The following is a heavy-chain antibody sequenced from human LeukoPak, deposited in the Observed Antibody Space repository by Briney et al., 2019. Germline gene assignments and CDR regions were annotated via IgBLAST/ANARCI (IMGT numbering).Heavy chain of an antibody. V-gene: IGHV3-73*01. CDR1: GLTSCVST. CDR3: SRHEALPGDY. D-gene: IGHD2-21*02. Sequence: SPCLSCAVSGLTSCVSTIEGVPHASREGVGWVCRIRDKAYNYATAYAASVKARFTISRDDSKNTAYWQMNSLKTEDTAVYYCSRHEALPGDYWGQGTLVTVSS. J-gene: IGHJ4*02. CDR2: IRDKAYNYAT.